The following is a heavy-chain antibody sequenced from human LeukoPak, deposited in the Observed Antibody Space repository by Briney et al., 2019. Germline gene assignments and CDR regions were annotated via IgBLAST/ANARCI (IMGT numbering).Heavy chain of an antibody. Sequence: SETLSLTCTVSDDSINNEMFYWAWIRQPPGKGLDWIGIIYFSGSTLYNPSLTGRVTLSLDRSKNQVSLTLNSVTAVDTAIYYCATGKERDYFYMDVWGTGSAVTVSS. V-gene: IGHV4-39*07. CDR2: IYFSGST. CDR3: ATGKERDYFYMDV. D-gene: IGHD1-26*01. J-gene: IGHJ6*03. CDR1: DDSINNEMFY.